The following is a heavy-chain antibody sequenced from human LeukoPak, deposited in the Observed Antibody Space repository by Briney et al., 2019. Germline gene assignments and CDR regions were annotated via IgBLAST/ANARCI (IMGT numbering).Heavy chain of an antibody. CDR1: GFTFSSSA. Sequence: PGGSLRLSCAASGFTFSSSAMSWVRQAPGKGLEWVSGISGSGGSTYYADSVKGRFTISRDNSKNTLFLHINSLRAEDTAVYYCAKEDQITIFGINYYGMDVWGQGTTVTVSS. V-gene: IGHV3-23*01. CDR2: ISGSGGST. D-gene: IGHD3-3*01. CDR3: AKEDQITIFGINYYGMDV. J-gene: IGHJ6*02.